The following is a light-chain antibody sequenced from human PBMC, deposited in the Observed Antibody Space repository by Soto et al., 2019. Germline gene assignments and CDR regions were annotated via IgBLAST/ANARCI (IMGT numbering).Light chain of an antibody. CDR2: DAS. Sequence: EIVLTQSPVTLSLSPGERATLSCRASQSVSTYLAWFQHKPGQAPRLLIYDASTRATGIPARFSGSGSGTDFTLTINSLEPEDFAIYYCQQRSNWPLTFGGGTKVDIK. CDR1: QSVSTY. V-gene: IGKV3-11*01. J-gene: IGKJ4*01. CDR3: QQRSNWPLT.